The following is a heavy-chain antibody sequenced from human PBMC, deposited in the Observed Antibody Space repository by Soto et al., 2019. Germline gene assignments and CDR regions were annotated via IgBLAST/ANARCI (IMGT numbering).Heavy chain of an antibody. D-gene: IGHD2-15*01. CDR2: ISGSGGST. J-gene: IGHJ6*03. Sequence: GWSLRLSCAASGFTFSSYAMSWVRQAPGKGLEWVSAISGSGGSTYYADSVKGRFTISRDNSKNTLYLQMNSLRAEDTAVYYCAKAPACSGYGSYYYYYMDVWGKGTTVTVSS. V-gene: IGHV3-23*01. CDR1: GFTFSSYA. CDR3: AKAPACSGYGSYYYYYMDV.